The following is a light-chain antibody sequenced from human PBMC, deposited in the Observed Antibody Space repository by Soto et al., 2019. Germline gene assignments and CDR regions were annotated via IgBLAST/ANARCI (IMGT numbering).Light chain of an antibody. CDR2: AAS. CDR3: QKYNSAPSWT. V-gene: IGKV1-27*01. CDR1: QGISNY. Sequence: IQMTQSPSSLSASVGDRVTITCRASQGISNYLAWCQQKPGKVPKLLIYAASTLQSGVPSRFSGSGSGTDFTLTISSLQPEDVATYYCQKYNSAPSWTFGQGTKV. J-gene: IGKJ1*01.